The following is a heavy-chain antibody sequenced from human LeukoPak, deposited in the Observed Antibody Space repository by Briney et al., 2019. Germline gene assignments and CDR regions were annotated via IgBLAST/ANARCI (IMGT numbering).Heavy chain of an antibody. D-gene: IGHD3-3*01. Sequence: SETLSLTCAVYGGSFSGYYWSWIRQPPGKGLEWIGEINHSGSTNYNPSLKSRVTISVDTSKNQFSLKLSSVTAADTAVYYCAREGYDFRSALRNYFDYWGQGTLVTVSS. CDR3: AREGYDFRSALRNYFDY. V-gene: IGHV4-34*01. J-gene: IGHJ4*02. CDR2: INHSGST. CDR1: GGSFSGYY.